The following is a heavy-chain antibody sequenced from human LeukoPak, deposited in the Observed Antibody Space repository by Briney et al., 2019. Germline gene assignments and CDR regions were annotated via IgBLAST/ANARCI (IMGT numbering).Heavy chain of an antibody. Sequence: GSLRLSCAASGFSFSTYYMSWVRQAPGKGLEWLGEINHSGSTNYNPSLKSRVTISVDTSKNQFSLKLSSVTAADTAVYYCARGGEDTRIEAYSLDYWGQGTLVTVSS. V-gene: IGHV4-34*01. CDR1: GFSFSTYY. J-gene: IGHJ4*02. CDR3: ARGGEDTRIEAYSLDY. CDR2: INHSGST. D-gene: IGHD3-22*01.